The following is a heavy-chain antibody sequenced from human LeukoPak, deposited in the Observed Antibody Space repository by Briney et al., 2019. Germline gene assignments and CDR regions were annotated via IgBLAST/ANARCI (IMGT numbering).Heavy chain of an antibody. CDR3: ARTGDRVDY. Sequence: GGSLRLSCAASGFTFSSYAMHWVRQAPGKGLEWVAVISYDGSNKYYADSVKGRFTISRDNSKNTLYLQMNSLRAEDTAVYYCARTGDRVDYWGQGTLVTVSS. D-gene: IGHD3-16*01. CDR2: ISYDGSNK. V-gene: IGHV3-30-3*01. CDR1: GFTFSSYA. J-gene: IGHJ4*02.